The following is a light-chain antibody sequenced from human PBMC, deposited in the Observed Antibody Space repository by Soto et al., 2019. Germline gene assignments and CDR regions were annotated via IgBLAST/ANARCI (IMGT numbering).Light chain of an antibody. V-gene: IGKV3-11*01. Sequence: EIVLRQSPGTLSLSPGERASLSCRASQSLNSSYLAWYQQKPGQAPRLLIYDASNRATGIPARFSGSGSGTDFTLTISSLEPEDFAVYYCQQRSNWPLTFGGGTKVDI. CDR2: DAS. J-gene: IGKJ4*01. CDR3: QQRSNWPLT. CDR1: QSLNSSY.